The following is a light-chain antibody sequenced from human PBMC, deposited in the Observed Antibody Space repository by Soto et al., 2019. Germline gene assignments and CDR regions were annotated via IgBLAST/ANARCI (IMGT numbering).Light chain of an antibody. Sequence: EIVLTQSPGTLYLSPGERATLSCRASQSVTSFYLAWYQQRPGQAPRLLIYDASNRATGIPDRFSGSWSGTDFTLTISRLEPEDFAVYYCQQYGRSLTFGGGTKVEIK. CDR1: QSVTSFY. V-gene: IGKV3-20*01. CDR2: DAS. CDR3: QQYGRSLT. J-gene: IGKJ4*01.